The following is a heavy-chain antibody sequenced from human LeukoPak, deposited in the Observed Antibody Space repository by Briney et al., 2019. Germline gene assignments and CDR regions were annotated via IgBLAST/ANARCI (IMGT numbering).Heavy chain of an antibody. Sequence: SATLSLTCAVYGGSFSGYYWSWIRQPPGKGLEWIGEINHSGSTNYNPSLKSRVTISVDTSKNQFSLKLSSVTAADTAVYYCASISVIGIAAAGNNYWGQGTLVTVSS. D-gene: IGHD6-13*01. CDR3: ASISVIGIAAAGNNY. V-gene: IGHV4-34*01. CDR1: GGSFSGYY. J-gene: IGHJ4*02. CDR2: INHSGST.